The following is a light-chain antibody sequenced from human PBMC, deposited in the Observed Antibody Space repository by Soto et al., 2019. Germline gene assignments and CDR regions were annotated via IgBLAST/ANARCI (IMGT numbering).Light chain of an antibody. CDR1: GSNIGAGYD. CDR3: QSYDSSLGRYVV. Sequence: QSVLTQPPSVSGAPGQRVTISCTGSGSNIGAGYDVHWYQQLPGTAPKLLIYGNSNRPSGVPDRFSGSKSGTSASLAINGLQAEDDADYYCQSYDSSLGRYVVFGGGTKLTVL. CDR2: GNS. V-gene: IGLV1-40*01. J-gene: IGLJ2*01.